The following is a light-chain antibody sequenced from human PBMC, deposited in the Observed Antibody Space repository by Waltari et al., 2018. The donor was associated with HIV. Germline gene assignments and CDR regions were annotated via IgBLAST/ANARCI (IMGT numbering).Light chain of an antibody. J-gene: IGLJ1*01. Sequence: QSALTQPASVSGSPGQSITISCTGPSSDVGGYHYVSWYEQHPGKAPKLMIYEVSNRPSGVSNRFSGSKSGNTASLTISGLQAEDEADYYCSSYTSSTTPYVFGTGTKVTVL. V-gene: IGLV2-14*01. CDR1: SSDVGGYHY. CDR2: EVS. CDR3: SSYTSSTTPYV.